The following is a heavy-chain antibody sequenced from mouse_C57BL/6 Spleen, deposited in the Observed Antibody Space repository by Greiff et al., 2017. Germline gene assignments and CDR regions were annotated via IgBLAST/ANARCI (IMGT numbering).Heavy chain of an antibody. V-gene: IGHV1-55*01. Sequence: QVQLQQPGAELVKPGASVKMSCKASGYTFTSYWITWVKQRPGQGLEWIGDICPGSGRTNENEKFKSKATLTVDTSTSTAYMQLSSLTSEDSAVYYCARKWLGYFDYWGQGTTLTVSS. CDR1: GYTFTSYW. CDR2: ICPGSGRT. D-gene: IGHD1-3*01. CDR3: ARKWLGYFDY. J-gene: IGHJ2*01.